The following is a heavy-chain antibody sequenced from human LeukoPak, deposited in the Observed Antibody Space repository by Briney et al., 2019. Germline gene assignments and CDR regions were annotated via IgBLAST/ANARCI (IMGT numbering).Heavy chain of an antibody. V-gene: IGHV4-59*01. Sequence: PSETLSLTCTVSGGSISSYYWSWIRQPPGKGLEWIGYIYYSGSTNYNPSLKSRVTISVDTSKNQFSLKLSSVTAADTAVYYCAAPGYSSKSFDYWGQGTLVTVSS. J-gene: IGHJ4*02. CDR2: IYYSGST. CDR3: AAPGYSSKSFDY. D-gene: IGHD5-18*01. CDR1: GGSISSYY.